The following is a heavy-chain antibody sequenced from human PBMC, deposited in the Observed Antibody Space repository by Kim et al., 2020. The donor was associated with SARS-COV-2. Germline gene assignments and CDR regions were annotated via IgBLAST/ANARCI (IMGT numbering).Heavy chain of an antibody. CDR3: ASGGWYSDY. J-gene: IGHJ4*02. V-gene: IGHV4-59*09. CDR2: T. Sequence: THHKSPLESRVTISVDTSKNQFSRKLSSVTAADTAVYYCASGGWYSDYWGQGTLVTVSS. D-gene: IGHD6-19*01.